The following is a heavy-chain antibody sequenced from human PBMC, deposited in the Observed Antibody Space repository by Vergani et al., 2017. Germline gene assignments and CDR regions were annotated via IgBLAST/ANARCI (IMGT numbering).Heavy chain of an antibody. CDR3: ARSELHPYYYYYMDV. J-gene: IGHJ6*03. Sequence: QVQLVQSGAEVKKPGSSVKVSCKASGGTFSSYTISWVRQAPGQGLEWMGRIIPILGIANYAQKFQGRVTITADKSTSTAYMELSSLRSEDTAVYYCARSELHPYYYYYMDVWGKGTTVTVSS. CDR2: IIPILGIA. D-gene: IGHD1-26*01. V-gene: IGHV1-69*02. CDR1: GGTFSSYT.